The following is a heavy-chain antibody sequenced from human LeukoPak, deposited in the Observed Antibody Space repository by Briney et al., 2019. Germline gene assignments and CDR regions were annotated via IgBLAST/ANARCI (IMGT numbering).Heavy chain of an antibody. V-gene: IGHV1-46*01. CDR1: GYTFTSYY. D-gene: IGHD2-2*01. CDR3: ARSRRYCSSTSCYRYYYGMDV. CDR2: INPSGGST. Sequence: GALVKVSCKASGYTFTSYYMHWVRQAPGQGLEWMGIINPSGGSTSYAQKFQGRVTMTRDTSTSTVYMELSSLRSEDTAVYYCARSRRYCSSTSCYRYYYGMDVWGQGTTVTVSS. J-gene: IGHJ6*02.